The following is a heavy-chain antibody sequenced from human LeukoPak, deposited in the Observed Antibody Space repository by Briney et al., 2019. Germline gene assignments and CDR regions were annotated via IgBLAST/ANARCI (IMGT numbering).Heavy chain of an antibody. Sequence: GASVKVSCKASGYTFTCYGISWVRQAPGQGLEWMGWISAYNGNTNYAQKLQGRVTMTTDTSTSTAYMELRSLRSDDTAVYYCAKDGVAAAGTYYYYYMDVWGKGTTVTISS. J-gene: IGHJ6*03. CDR3: AKDGVAAAGTYYYYYMDV. CDR2: ISAYNGNT. V-gene: IGHV1-18*01. D-gene: IGHD6-13*01. CDR1: GYTFTCYG.